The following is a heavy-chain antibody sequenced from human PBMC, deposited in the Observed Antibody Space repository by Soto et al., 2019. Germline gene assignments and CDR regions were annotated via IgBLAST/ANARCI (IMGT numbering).Heavy chain of an antibody. J-gene: IGHJ4*02. Sequence: ASVKVSCKVSGYTLTELSMHWVRQAPGKGLEWMGGFDPEDGETIYAQKFQGRVTMTEDTSTGTAYMELSSLRSEDTAVYYCATARWLLLLQEAYFDYWGQGTLVTVS. CDR1: GYTLTELS. D-gene: IGHD3-22*01. V-gene: IGHV1-24*01. CDR3: ATARWLLLLQEAYFDY. CDR2: FDPEDGET.